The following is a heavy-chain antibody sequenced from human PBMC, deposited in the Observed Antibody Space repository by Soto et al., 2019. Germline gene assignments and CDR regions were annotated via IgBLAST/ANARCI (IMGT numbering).Heavy chain of an antibody. Sequence: ASVKASCKASGYILTSYYIHWVRQAPGQGLEWMGWINPFDGSRMFAQSFQGRVTMTRDTSTSTVYMEVSSLRSEDTAVYYCARDRGPSSGYYPYWFDPWGQGTLVTVS. CDR1: GYILTSYY. J-gene: IGHJ5*02. D-gene: IGHD3-22*01. CDR2: INPFDGSR. CDR3: ARDRGPSSGYYPYWFDP. V-gene: IGHV1-46*01.